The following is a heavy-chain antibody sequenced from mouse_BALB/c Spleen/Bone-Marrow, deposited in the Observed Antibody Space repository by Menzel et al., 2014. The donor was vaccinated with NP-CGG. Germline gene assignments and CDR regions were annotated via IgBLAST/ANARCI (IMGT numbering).Heavy chain of an antibody. V-gene: IGHV1-87*01. J-gene: IGHJ4*01. CDR3: ASPYGNYDAMDY. D-gene: IGHD2-1*01. CDR2: IYPGDGDT. Sequence: VKLQESGAELARPGASVKLSCKASGYTFTSYWMQWVKQRPGQGLEWIGAIYPGDGDTRYTHKFRGKATLTADKSSNTAYMQLSSLTSEDSAVYFCASPYGNYDAMDYWGQGTSVTVSS. CDR1: GYTFTSYW.